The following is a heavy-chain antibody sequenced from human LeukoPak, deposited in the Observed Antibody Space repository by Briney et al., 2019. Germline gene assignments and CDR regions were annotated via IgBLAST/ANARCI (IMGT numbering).Heavy chain of an antibody. D-gene: IGHD3-22*01. CDR2: IYSGGST. CDR1: GFTVSSNY. V-gene: IGHV3-66*01. CDR3: AKDNVIMIVVVFDY. J-gene: IGHJ4*02. Sequence: PGGSLRLSCAASGFTVSSNYMSWVRQAPGKGLEWVSVIYSGGSTYYADSVKGRFTISRDNSKNTLYLQMNSLRAEDTAVYYCAKDNVIMIVVVFDYWGQGTLVTVSS.